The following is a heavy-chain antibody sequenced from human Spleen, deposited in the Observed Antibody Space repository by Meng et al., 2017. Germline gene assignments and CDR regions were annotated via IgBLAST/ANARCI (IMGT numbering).Heavy chain of an antibody. D-gene: IGHD7-27*01. V-gene: IGHV3-11*04. J-gene: IGHJ4*02. CDR2: ISSSGSTI. CDR1: GFTFSDYY. Sequence: GESLKISCAASGFTFSDYYMSWIRQAPGTGLEWVSYISSSGSTIYYADSVKGRFTISRDNAKNSLYLQMNSLRAEDTAVYYCARESVLGGQFDYWGQGTLVTVSS. CDR3: ARESVLGGQFDY.